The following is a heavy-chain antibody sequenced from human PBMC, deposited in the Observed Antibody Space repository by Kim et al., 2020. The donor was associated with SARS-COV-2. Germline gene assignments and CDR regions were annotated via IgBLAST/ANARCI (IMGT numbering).Heavy chain of an antibody. CDR2: IIPIFGTA. CDR1: GGTFSSYA. Sequence: SVKVSCKASGGTFSSYAISWVRQAPGQGLEWMGGIIPIFGTANYARKFQGRVTITADESTSTAYMELSSLRSEDTAVYYCARDHMLEAYYYYGMDVWGQGTTVTVSS. J-gene: IGHJ6*02. V-gene: IGHV1-69*13. D-gene: IGHD1-1*01. CDR3: ARDHMLEAYYYYGMDV.